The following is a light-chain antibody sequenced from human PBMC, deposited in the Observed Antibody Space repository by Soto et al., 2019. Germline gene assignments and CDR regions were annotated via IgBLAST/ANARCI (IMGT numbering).Light chain of an antibody. CDR1: QSVXXSY. CDR3: QQYGSSSWT. CDR2: AAS. Sequence: TXSXXPGEXATLXCRASQSVXXSYFAWYQQKPGQAPRLLIYAASSXATGIPDRFXXXXXXXXXXLTISRLEPEDFAVYYCQQYGSSSWTFGQGTRVE. J-gene: IGKJ1*01. V-gene: IGKV3-20*01.